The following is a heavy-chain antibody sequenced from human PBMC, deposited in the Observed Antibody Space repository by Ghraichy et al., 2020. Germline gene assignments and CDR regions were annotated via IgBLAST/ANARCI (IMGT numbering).Heavy chain of an antibody. D-gene: IGHD6-19*01. CDR2: IKKDGSDK. CDR1: GFTFSSYW. CDR3: ASGSGWSFDY. V-gene: IGHV3-7*03. J-gene: IGHJ4*02. Sequence: GGSLRLSCVASGFTFSSYWMSWVRQAPGKGLEWVANIKKDGSDKNYVDSVKGRFTISRDNAKNSLYRQMNSLRAEDTAVYYCASGSGWSFDYWGQGTLVTVSS.